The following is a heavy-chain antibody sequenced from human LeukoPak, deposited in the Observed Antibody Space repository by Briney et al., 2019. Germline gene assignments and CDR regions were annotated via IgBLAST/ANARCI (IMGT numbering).Heavy chain of an antibody. J-gene: IGHJ4*02. Sequence: PSETLSLTCTVSGGSISSGSYYWSWIRQPPGKGLEWIGRIYTSGSTNYNPSLKSRVTISVDTPKNQFSLKLSSVTAEDTAVYYCARGGYYYDSSGPYYFDYWGQGTLVTVSS. D-gene: IGHD3-22*01. CDR2: IYTSGST. CDR3: ARGGYYYDSSGPYYFDY. V-gene: IGHV4-61*02. CDR1: GGSISSGSYY.